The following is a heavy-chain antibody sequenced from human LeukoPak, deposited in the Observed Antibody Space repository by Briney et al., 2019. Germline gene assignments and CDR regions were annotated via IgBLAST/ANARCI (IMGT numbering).Heavy chain of an antibody. CDR2: INPSGGST. J-gene: IGHJ4*02. CDR1: GYRFTSYA. V-gene: IGHV1-46*01. Sequence: ASVKVSCKASGYRFTSYAMNWVRQAPGQGLEWMGIINPSGGSTSYAQKFQGRVTMTRDMSTSTDYMELSSLRSEDTAVYYCARRGPMVRGIDYWGQGTLVTVSS. CDR3: ARRGPMVRGIDY. D-gene: IGHD3-10*01.